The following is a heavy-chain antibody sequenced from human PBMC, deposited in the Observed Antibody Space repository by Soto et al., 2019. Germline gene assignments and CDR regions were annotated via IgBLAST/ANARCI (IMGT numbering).Heavy chain of an antibody. Sequence: GESLRLSCAASGFTFSGYAMNWVRQAPGKGLEWVSGISGSGFSTYYADSVKGRFTISRDNSKNTVYLQMISLRVDDTAVYYCAKEQYHDAGVDYWGQGTLVTVSS. CDR3: AKEQYHDAGVDY. V-gene: IGHV3-23*01. CDR2: ISGSGFST. J-gene: IGHJ4*02. D-gene: IGHD3-22*01. CDR1: GFTFSGYA.